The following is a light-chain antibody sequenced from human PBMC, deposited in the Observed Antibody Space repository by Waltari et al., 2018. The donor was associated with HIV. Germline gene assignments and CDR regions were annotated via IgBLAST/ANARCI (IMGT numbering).Light chain of an antibody. CDR2: GSS. CDR3: QTYDDWPRA. V-gene: IGKV3-15*01. CDR1: QTVTSN. Sequence: EIVMTQTPVTLSVSPGRRAPPSCRPRQTVTSNVVWYQQIHGQGPRLLFSGSSFRATGVPARFSVSGSEKDFYLTINCLQSDALAVYYSQTYDDWPRAFGQGPTVEI. J-gene: IGKJ1*01.